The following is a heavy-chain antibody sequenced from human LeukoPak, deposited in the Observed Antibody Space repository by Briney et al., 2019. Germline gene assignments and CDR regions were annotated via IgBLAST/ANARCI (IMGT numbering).Heavy chain of an antibody. J-gene: IGHJ4*02. Sequence: QPGGSLRLSCAASGFTFSNYAMSWVRQAPGKGLEWVSGISGSGGSTNYADSVKGRFTISRDNSKNTMYLQVNSLRAEDTAVFYCAEVVGSGWGQGTLVTVSS. V-gene: IGHV3-23*01. D-gene: IGHD1-26*01. CDR3: AEVVGSG. CDR1: GFTFSNYA. CDR2: ISGSGGST.